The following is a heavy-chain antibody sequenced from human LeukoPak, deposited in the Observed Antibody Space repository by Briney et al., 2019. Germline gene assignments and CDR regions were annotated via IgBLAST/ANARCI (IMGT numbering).Heavy chain of an antibody. Sequence: PGGSLRLSCAASGFTFGDFAMGWVRQAPGKGPEWVSDIKWDGSFIRYADSVRGRFTISRDNAKNSLDLEMNSQGVEDTAFYYCARGRIAVTGPHYFDYWGQGTLVTVSS. V-gene: IGHV3-20*04. CDR3: ARGRIAVTGPHYFDY. J-gene: IGHJ4*02. CDR2: IKWDGSFI. CDR1: GFTFGDFA. D-gene: IGHD6-19*01.